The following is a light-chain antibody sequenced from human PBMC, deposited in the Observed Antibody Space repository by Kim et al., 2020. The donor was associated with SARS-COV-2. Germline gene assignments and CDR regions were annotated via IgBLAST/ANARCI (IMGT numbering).Light chain of an antibody. J-gene: IGKJ4*01. V-gene: IGKV1-5*03. CDR1: QSISSW. CDR2: KAS. Sequence: DIQMTQSPSTLSASVGDRVTITCRASQSISSWLAWYQQKPGKAPKLLIYKASSLESGVPSRFSGSGSGTEFTLTISSLQPDDFATYYCQQYNSYSTFGVGTKVDIK. CDR3: QQYNSYST.